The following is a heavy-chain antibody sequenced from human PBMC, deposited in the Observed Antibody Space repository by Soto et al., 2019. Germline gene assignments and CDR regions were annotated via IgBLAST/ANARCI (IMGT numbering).Heavy chain of an antibody. Sequence: EVQLVESGGGLVQPGGSLRLSCAASGFTFSSYWMSWVRQAPGKGLEWVANIKEDGSERYYVDSVKGRFTISRDNAKNSRYLQMNSRRAEDTAVYYCARATGADKEDYWGQGTLVTVSS. CDR3: ARATGADKEDY. J-gene: IGHJ4*02. D-gene: IGHD3-10*01. CDR1: GFTFSSYW. CDR2: IKEDGSER. V-gene: IGHV3-7*04.